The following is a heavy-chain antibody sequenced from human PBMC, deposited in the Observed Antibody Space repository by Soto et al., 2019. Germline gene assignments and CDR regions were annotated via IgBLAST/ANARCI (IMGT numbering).Heavy chain of an antibody. CDR1: GGSFSGYY. Sequence: PSETLSLTCAVYGGSFSGYYWGWIRQPPGKGLEWIGSIYYSGSTYYNPSLKSRVTISVDTSKNQFSLKLSSVTAADTAVYYCARHRGYDFWSGYYAWYYYGMDVWGQGTTVTVSS. CDR2: IYYSGST. J-gene: IGHJ6*02. CDR3: ARHRGYDFWSGYYAWYYYGMDV. D-gene: IGHD3-3*01. V-gene: IGHV4-39*01.